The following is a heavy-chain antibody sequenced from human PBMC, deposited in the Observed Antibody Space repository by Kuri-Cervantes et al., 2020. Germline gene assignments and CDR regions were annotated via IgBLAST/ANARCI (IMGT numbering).Heavy chain of an antibody. Sequence: GESLKISCAASGFTFSSYGMHWVRQAPGKGLEWVAVIWYDGSNKYYADSVKGRFTISRDNSKNTLYLQMNSLRAEDTAVYYCAREERQYGDYVFDYWGQGTLVTVSS. CDR2: IWYDGSNK. J-gene: IGHJ4*02. CDR3: AREERQYGDYVFDY. V-gene: IGHV3-33*08. D-gene: IGHD4-17*01. CDR1: GFTFSSYG.